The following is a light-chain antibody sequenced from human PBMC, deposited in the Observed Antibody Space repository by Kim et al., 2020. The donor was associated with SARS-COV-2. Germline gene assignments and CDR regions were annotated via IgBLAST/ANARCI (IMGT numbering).Light chain of an antibody. V-gene: IGLV3-21*01. CDR1: ILRNKY. J-gene: IGLJ2*01. Sequence: APGKTAIITGGEDILRNKYVHGYQQRPGQAPVLVLYYNTDRPAGIPERFSGSNSGGTATLTISGVEAGDEADYFCQVWDSGSDHVVFGGGAQLTVL. CDR3: QVWDSGSDHVV. CDR2: YNT.